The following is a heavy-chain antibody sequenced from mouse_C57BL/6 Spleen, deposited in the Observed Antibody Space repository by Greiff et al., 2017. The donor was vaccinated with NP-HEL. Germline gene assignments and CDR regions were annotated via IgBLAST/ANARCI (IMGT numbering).Heavy chain of an antibody. J-gene: IGHJ3*01. V-gene: IGHV1-9*01. Sequence: QVQLQQSGAELMKPGASVKLSCKATGYTFTGYWIEWVKQRPGHGLEWIGEIIPGSGSTNYNEKFKGKATFTADTSSNTAYMQLSSLTTEDSAIYYCAKDSNYDVFAYWGQGTLVTVSA. CDR2: IIPGSGST. D-gene: IGHD2-5*01. CDR3: AKDSNYDVFAY. CDR1: GYTFTGYW.